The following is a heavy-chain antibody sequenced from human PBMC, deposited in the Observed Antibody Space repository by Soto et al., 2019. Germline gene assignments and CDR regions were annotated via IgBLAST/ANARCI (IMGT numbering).Heavy chain of an antibody. CDR1: GFTFITYG. CDR3: ARDYYGSGSQYNPLDY. CDR2: IWYDGSKK. J-gene: IGHJ4*02. V-gene: IGHV3-33*01. Sequence: GGSLRLSCAASGFTFITYGMHWVRQAPGKGLEWVAVIWYDGSKKYYADSVKGRFTISRDNSKNTLYLQMNSLRVEDTAVYYCARDYYGSGSQYNPLDYWGQGTLVTVS. D-gene: IGHD3-10*01.